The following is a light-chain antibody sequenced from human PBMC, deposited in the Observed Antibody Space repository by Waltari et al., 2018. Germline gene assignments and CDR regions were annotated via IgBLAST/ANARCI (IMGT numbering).Light chain of an antibody. J-gene: IGLJ3*02. CDR1: RGSIASTY. CDR2: EHN. CDR3: QSYDNTNHWV. Sequence: NFMLTQPHSVSESPGKTVTISCTRSRGSIASTYVHWYQQRPGSAPTPVIYEHNQRPSGVPDRFSGSLDSSSNSASLTISGLKTEDEADYYCQSYDNTNHWVFGGGTKLTVL. V-gene: IGLV6-57*04.